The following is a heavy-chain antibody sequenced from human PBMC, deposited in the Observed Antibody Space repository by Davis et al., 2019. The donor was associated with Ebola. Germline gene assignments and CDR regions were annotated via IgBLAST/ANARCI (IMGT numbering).Heavy chain of an antibody. CDR1: GFTFDNYA. D-gene: IGHD3-10*01. CDR3: AKDWGSGTLYGMDV. Sequence: PGGSLRLSCAASGFTFDNYAMHWVRHAPGKGLEWVSGISWNSGNIGYADSVKGRFTISRDNAKNSLYLQMNSLRAEDTALYYCAKDWGSGTLYGMDVWGQGTTVTVSS. J-gene: IGHJ6*02. V-gene: IGHV3-9*01. CDR2: ISWNSGNI.